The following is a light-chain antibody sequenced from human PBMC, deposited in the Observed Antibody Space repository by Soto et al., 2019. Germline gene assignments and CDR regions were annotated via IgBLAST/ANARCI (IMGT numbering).Light chain of an antibody. Sequence: AIQLTQSPSSLSASVGDRVTIACRASQGIGSSLAWYQQKPEKAPELLIYSASSLQSGVSSRFSGSGSGTDFTLTISSLQPEDFATYYCQQFNNYPWTFGQGTKVDIK. CDR1: QGIGSS. V-gene: IGKV1D-13*01. J-gene: IGKJ1*01. CDR3: QQFNNYPWT. CDR2: SAS.